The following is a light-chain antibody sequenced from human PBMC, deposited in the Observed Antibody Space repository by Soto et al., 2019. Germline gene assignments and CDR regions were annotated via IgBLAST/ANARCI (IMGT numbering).Light chain of an antibody. CDR3: IQYHNLWA. CDR2: RAS. V-gene: IGKV3-15*01. Sequence: ILMTQSPATVSVSPGESATLSCRASQNIYYNVAWYQQRPGQAPRLLIYRASTRAPGVPARFSGSGSGTEFTLTLSRMQTEDFTVYSCIQYHNLWAFGQGTTVDIK. CDR1: QNIYYN. J-gene: IGKJ1*01.